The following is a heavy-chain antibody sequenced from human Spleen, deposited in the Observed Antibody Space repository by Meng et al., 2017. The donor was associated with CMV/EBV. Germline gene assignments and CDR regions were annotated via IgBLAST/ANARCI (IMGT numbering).Heavy chain of an antibody. J-gene: IGHJ4*02. CDR2: FSDSTGNT. D-gene: IGHD6-13*01. CDR3: AKCRSGIAAALNY. CDR1: GFIFSNYA. V-gene: IGHV3-23*01. Sequence: ASGFIFSNYALSWVRQAPGKGVRWVSTFSDSTGNTYYEGSVEGRFTISRNNSKNTLYLQMNSLRAEDTAVYYCAKCRSGIAAALNYWGQGTLVTVSS.